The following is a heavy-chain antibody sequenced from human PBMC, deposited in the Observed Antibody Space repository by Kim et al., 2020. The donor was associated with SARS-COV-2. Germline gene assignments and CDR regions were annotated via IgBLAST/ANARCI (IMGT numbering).Heavy chain of an antibody. CDR1: GYSFTSYW. CDR2: IYPGDSDT. V-gene: IGHV5-51*01. J-gene: IGHJ6*02. D-gene: IGHD3-16*01. Sequence: GESLKISCKGSGYSFTSYWIGWVRQMPGKGLEWMGIIYPGDSDTRYSPSFQGQVTISADKSISTAYLQWSSLKASDTAMYYCARSNAGTQGGYYGMDVWGQGTTVTVSS. CDR3: ARSNAGTQGGYYGMDV.